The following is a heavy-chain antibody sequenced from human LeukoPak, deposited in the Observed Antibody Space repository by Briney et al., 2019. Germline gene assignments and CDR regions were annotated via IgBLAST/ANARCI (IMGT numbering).Heavy chain of an antibody. J-gene: IGHJ4*02. CDR2: IYTSGST. V-gene: IGHV4-4*07. D-gene: IGHD3-22*01. CDR1: GGSISSYY. Sequence: SETLSLTCTVSGGSISSYYWSWIRQPAGKGLEWIGRIYTSGSTDYNPSLKSRVTVLADTSKNQFSLKLNSVTAADTAVYYCARAGTSGYYTIDSWGQGTLVTVSS. CDR3: ARAGTSGYYTIDS.